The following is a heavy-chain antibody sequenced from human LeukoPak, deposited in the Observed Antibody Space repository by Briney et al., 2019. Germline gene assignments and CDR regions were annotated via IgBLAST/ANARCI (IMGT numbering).Heavy chain of an antibody. J-gene: IGHJ6*03. V-gene: IGHV1-18*01. CDR2: ISAYNGNT. Sequence: ASVKVSCKACGYTFTSYGISWVRQAPGQGLEWMGWISAYNGNTNYAQKLQGRVTMTTDTSTSTAYMELRSLRSDDTAVYYCARVANYYDSSGRGYYMDVWGKGTTVTVSS. D-gene: IGHD3-22*01. CDR1: GYTFTSYG. CDR3: ARVANYYDSSGRGYYMDV.